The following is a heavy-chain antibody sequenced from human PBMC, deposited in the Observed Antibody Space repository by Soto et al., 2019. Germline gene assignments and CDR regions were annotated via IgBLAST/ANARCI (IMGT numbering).Heavy chain of an antibody. V-gene: IGHV4-39*01. CDR1: GGSISSSSYY. J-gene: IGHJ6*02. Sequence: SETLSLTCTVSGGSISSSSYYWGWIRQPPGKGLEWIGSIYNSGSNYYKTSLKSRVTISVDTSKNQIYLKLSSVTAADTAVYYCARHDSECSSTSCYYYYYGMDVWGQGTTVT. CDR3: ARHDSECSSTSCYYYYYGMDV. D-gene: IGHD2-2*01. CDR2: IYNSGSN.